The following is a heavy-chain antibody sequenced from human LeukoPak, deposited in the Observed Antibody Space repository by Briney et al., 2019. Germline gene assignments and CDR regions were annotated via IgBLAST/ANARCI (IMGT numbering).Heavy chain of an antibody. D-gene: IGHD6-13*01. CDR2: IYYSGST. V-gene: IGHV4-39*01. CDR1: GGSISSGSYY. CDR3: ARLGYSSSWPADLIDI. J-gene: IGHJ3*02. Sequence: PSQTLSLTCTASGGSISSGSYYWGWIRQPAGKGLEWIGSIYYSGSTYYNPSLKSRVTISVDTSKNQFSLKLSSVTAADTAVYYCARLGYSSSWPADLIDIWGQGTMVTVSS.